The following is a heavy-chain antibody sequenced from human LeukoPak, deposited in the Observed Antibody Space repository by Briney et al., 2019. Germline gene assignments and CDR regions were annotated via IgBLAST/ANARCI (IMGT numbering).Heavy chain of an antibody. V-gene: IGHV3-7*03. CDR2: IKQDGSEK. CDR1: GFTFSSYW. CDR3: TTGIAAAGILH. J-gene: IGHJ4*02. D-gene: IGHD6-13*01. Sequence: GGSLRLSCAASGFTFSSYWMSWVRQAPGKGLEWVANIKQDGSEKYYVDSVKGRFTISRDNAKNSLYLQMNSLRAEDTAVYYCTTGIAAAGILHWGQGTLVTVSS.